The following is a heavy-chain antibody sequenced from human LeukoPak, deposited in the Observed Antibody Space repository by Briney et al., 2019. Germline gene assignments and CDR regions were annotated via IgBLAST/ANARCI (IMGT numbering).Heavy chain of an antibody. Sequence: GGSLRLSCAASGFTVSSNSISWVRQAPGKGLEWVSFIYSGTIHYSDSVKSRFTISRDNAKNSLYLQMTSLRAEDPAVYYCAREPLWFGELLRGYNWFDPWGQGTLVTVSS. CDR3: AREPLWFGELLRGYNWFDP. J-gene: IGHJ5*02. D-gene: IGHD3-10*01. CDR2: IYSGTI. CDR1: GFTVSSNS. V-gene: IGHV3-53*01.